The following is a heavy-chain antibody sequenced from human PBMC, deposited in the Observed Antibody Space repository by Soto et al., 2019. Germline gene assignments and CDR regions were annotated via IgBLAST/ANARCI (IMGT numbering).Heavy chain of an antibody. J-gene: IGHJ4*02. D-gene: IGHD4-4*01. V-gene: IGHV3-11*01. CDR2: ISNSGSTV. CDR1: AFSLTDYY. CDR3: ARDYSNKGFDQ. Sequence: GGSLRLSCAASAFSLTDYYMSWVRQAPGKGLECVAYISNSGSTVYYYADSVKGRFTFSRDNAKNSLYLQMNSLRAEDTAVYYCARDYSNKGFDQWGQGTLVTVSS.